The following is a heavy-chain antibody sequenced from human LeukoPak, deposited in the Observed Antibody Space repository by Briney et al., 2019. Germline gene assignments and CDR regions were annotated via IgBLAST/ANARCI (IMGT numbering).Heavy chain of an antibody. CDR3: ASQLSAPNFDY. Sequence: NPSETLSLTCAVYGGSFSGYYWSWIRQPPGKGLEWIGEINHSGSTNYNPSLKSRVTISVDTSKNQFSLKLSSVTAADTAVYYCASQLSAPNFDYWGQGTLVTVSS. V-gene: IGHV4-34*01. CDR2: INHSGST. J-gene: IGHJ4*02. D-gene: IGHD2-2*01. CDR1: GGSFSGYY.